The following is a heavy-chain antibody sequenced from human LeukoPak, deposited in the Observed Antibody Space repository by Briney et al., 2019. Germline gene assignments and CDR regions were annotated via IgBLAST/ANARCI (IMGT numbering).Heavy chain of an antibody. V-gene: IGHV1-2*02. CDR2: INPNYGGT. J-gene: IGHJ5*02. CDR3: ASPDYYGSGSYQFDP. D-gene: IGHD3-10*01. Sequence: ASVNVSCKASGYTFTDFYIHWVRQAPGQGLEWMGWINPNYGGTNYAQKFKGRVTMTTDASISTAYLQLSDLTSDDTGVYYCASPDYYGSGSYQFDPWGQGTLVTVSS. CDR1: GYTFTDFY.